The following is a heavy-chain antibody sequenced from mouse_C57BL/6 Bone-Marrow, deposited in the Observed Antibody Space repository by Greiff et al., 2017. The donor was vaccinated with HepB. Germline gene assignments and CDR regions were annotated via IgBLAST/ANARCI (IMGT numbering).Heavy chain of an antibody. D-gene: IGHD1-1*01. CDR1: GYTFTSYW. Sequence: QVQLKQPGAELVKPGASVKMSCKASGYTFTSYWITWVKQRPGQGLEWLGDIYPGSGSTNYNEKFKSKATLTVDTSSSTAYMQLSSLTSEDSAVYYCARNYGSSYGVDYWGQGTSVTVSS. V-gene: IGHV1-55*01. CDR3: ARNYGSSYGVDY. CDR2: IYPGSGST. J-gene: IGHJ4*01.